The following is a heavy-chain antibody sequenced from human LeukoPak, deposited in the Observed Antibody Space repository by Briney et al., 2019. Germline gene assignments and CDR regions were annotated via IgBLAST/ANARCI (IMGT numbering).Heavy chain of an antibody. V-gene: IGHV3-48*04. CDR3: VRDSGTSSWCYFDF. D-gene: IGHD6-13*01. CDR1: GFTFKTYS. J-gene: IGHJ4*02. CDR2: ISPGDTII. Sequence: GGSLRLSCAASGFTFKTYSMNWVRQAPGKGLEWVSYISPGDTIIEYADSVKGRFTISRDNAKNSLYLQMDSLRGEDTAVYYCVRDSGTSSWCYFDFWGQGTLVTVSS.